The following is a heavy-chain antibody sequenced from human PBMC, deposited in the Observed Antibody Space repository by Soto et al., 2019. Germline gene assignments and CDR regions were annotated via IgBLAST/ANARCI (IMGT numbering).Heavy chain of an antibody. CDR1: GGSFSNYY. Sequence: QMQLQESGPGLVKASETLSLTCSVSGGSFSNYYWGWIRQAPGKGLEWIGSIYNSGTTNYNPSLKSRVIISIESSKSQFSLRLHSVTVADSAVYYCASGAPSRYWGQGVLVTVSS. V-gene: IGHV4-4*08. CDR2: IYNSGTT. D-gene: IGHD4-17*01. CDR3: ASGAPSRY. J-gene: IGHJ4*02.